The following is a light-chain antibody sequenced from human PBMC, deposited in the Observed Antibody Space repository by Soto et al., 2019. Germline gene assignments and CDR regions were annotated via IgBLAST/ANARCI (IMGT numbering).Light chain of an antibody. CDR2: DAS. J-gene: IGKJ4*01. Sequence: DIQMTQSPSTLSASVGDRVTITCRASQSLSGWLAWYQQKPGKAPKLLIYDASTLQSGVPSRFSGSGSGPEFTLTITSLQPDDFATYYCQQYNTYALTFGGGTKVEIK. CDR3: QQYNTYALT. CDR1: QSLSGW. V-gene: IGKV1-5*01.